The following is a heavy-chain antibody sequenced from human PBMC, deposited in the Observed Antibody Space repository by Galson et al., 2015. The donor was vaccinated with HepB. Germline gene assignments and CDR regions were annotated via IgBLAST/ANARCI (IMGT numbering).Heavy chain of an antibody. V-gene: IGHV4-61*01. CDR2: FYYSGTT. CDR3: ARGRVTMIRGVIWGMGV. J-gene: IGHJ6*02. CDR1: GGSVSSGSYY. D-gene: IGHD3-10*01. Sequence: LSLTCTVSGGSVSSGSYYWIWIRQPPGKGLEWIGYFYYSGTTNYNPSLKSRITISVDTSKNQFSLKLYSVTAADTAVYYCARGRVTMIRGVIWGMGVWGQGTTVTVSS.